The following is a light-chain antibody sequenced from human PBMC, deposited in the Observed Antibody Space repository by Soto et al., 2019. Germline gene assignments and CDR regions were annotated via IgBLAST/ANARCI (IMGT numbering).Light chain of an antibody. CDR3: TSYAGSNNPHVV. V-gene: IGLV2-8*01. CDR2: EVN. CDR1: SSDVGGYDY. Sequence: QSALTQPPSASGSPGQSVTISCTGTSSDVGGYDYVSWYQQHPGKAPKLIIYEVNKRPSGVPDRFSGSKSGNTASLTVSGLQAEDDADYYCTSYAGSNNPHVVFGGGTKVTVL. J-gene: IGLJ2*01.